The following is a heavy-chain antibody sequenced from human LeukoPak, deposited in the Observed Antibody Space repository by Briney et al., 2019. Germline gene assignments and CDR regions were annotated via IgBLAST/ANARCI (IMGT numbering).Heavy chain of an antibody. D-gene: IGHD3-10*01. CDR3: ARGSDGSGLYYFDY. J-gene: IGHJ4*02. CDR2: IYFSRTS. V-gene: IGHV4-39*07. CDR1: SASISSTNHN. Sequence: PSETLSLTCTVSSASISSTNHNWGWLRQPPGKGPEWIGNIYFSRTSYYNPSLKSRVTISVDTSKNQFSLKLSSVTAADTAVYYCARGSDGSGLYYFDYWGQGTLVTVSS.